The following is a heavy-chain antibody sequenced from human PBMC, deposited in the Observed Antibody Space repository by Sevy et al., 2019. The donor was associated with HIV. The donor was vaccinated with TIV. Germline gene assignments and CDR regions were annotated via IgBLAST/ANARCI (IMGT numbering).Heavy chain of an antibody. CDR3: ARGYYDSWTGSIDYYYGLGV. CDR1: GGSMNSGSYY. J-gene: IGHJ6*02. V-gene: IGHV4-61*02. Sequence: SESLSLTCTVSGGSMNSGSYYWTWIRQPAGKGLEWLGRIYNSGSTNYNPSLKSRLTMSVDTSKNQFSVKLSSVTATDTAVYYCARGYYDSWTGSIDYYYGLGVWGQGTTVTVSS. D-gene: IGHD3-3*01. CDR2: IYNSGST.